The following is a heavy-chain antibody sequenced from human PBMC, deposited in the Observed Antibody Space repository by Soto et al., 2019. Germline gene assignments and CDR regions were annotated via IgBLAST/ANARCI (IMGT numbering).Heavy chain of an antibody. Sequence: QLVESGGGLVKPGGSLRVSCAASRFAFSSYSMHWVRQAPMKGLEWVASINSVASYVYYADSVEGRLTISRDNAKNSVYLQMNSLRAEDTAVYYCTRDRSSFMRGRIRGPYGGLDVWGQGTTVLVS. V-gene: IGHV3-21*01. CDR3: TRDRSSFMRGRIRGPYGGLDV. CDR2: INSVASYV. D-gene: IGHD3-10*01. CDR1: RFAFSSYS. J-gene: IGHJ6*02.